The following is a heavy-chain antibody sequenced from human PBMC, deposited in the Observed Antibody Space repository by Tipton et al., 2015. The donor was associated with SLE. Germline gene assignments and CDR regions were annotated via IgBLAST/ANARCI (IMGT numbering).Heavy chain of an antibody. CDR2: ISSSSSYI. V-gene: IGHV3-21*03. CDR1: GGSISSYY. CDR3: ARDWGYYYYYGMDV. J-gene: IGHJ6*02. Sequence: LSLTCTVSGGSISSYYWSWIRQPPGKGLEWVSSISSSSSYIYYADSVKGRFTISRDNAKNSLYLQMNSLRAEDTAVYYCARDWGYYYYYGMDVWGQGTTVTVSS. D-gene: IGHD3-16*01.